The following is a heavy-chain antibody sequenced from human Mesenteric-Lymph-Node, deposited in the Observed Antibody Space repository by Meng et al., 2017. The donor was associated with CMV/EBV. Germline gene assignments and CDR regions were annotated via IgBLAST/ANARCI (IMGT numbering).Heavy chain of an antibody. V-gene: IGHV3-7*01. CDR2: INQDGSEK. CDR1: GFTFSTYW. J-gene: IGHJ4*02. D-gene: IGHD3-3*01. Sequence: LRLSCAVSGFTFSTYWMSWVRQAPGKGLEWVANINQDGSEKYYVDSVKGRFTISRDNGKNSLSLQMSSLRAEDTALYYCARDYDSLDYWGQGTLVTVSS. CDR3: ARDYDSLDY.